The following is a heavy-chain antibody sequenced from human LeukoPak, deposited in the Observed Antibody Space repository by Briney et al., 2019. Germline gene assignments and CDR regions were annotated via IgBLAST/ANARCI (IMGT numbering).Heavy chain of an antibody. D-gene: IGHD6-19*01. Sequence: GGSLRLSCAASGFTVSSNYMSWVRQAPGKGLEWVSVIYSGGSTYYADSVKGRFTISRDNSKNTLYLQMNSLRAEDTAVYYCRWAPGYSSGWYLVDYWGQGTLVTVSS. J-gene: IGHJ4*02. CDR1: GFTVSSNY. CDR2: IYSGGST. V-gene: IGHV3-53*01. CDR3: RWAPGYSSGWYLVDY.